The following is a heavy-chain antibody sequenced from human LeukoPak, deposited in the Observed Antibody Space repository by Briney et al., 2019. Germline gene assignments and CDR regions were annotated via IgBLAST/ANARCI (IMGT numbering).Heavy chain of an antibody. CDR3: ARDYYDLFGY. Sequence: GGSLRLSCAASGFIFSNYEMNWVGQAPGKGGEWLSYISSRGGIIYYADSVKGRFTISRDNAKNSLYLQMNSLRAEDTAVYYCARDYYDLFGYWGQGTLVTVSS. V-gene: IGHV3-48*03. CDR2: ISSRGGII. CDR1: GFIFSNYE. D-gene: IGHD3-22*01. J-gene: IGHJ4*02.